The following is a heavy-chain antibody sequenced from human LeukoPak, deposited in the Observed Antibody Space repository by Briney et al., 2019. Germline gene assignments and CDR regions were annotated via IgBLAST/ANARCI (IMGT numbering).Heavy chain of an antibody. Sequence: GSLRLSCAASGFTFSSYDINWVRQPPGKGLVWIGEIYHSGSTDYNPSLRSRVTISVDKSKNQFSLQLSSVTAADTAVYYCARDTDVPSGTFDCWGQGTLVTVSS. CDR1: GFTFSSYDI. D-gene: IGHD3-10*01. CDR2: IYHSGST. V-gene: IGHV4-4*02. CDR3: ARDTDVPSGTFDC. J-gene: IGHJ4*02.